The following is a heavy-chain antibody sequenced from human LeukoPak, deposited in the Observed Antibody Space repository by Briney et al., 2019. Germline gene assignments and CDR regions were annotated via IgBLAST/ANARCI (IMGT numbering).Heavy chain of an antibody. Sequence: GGSLRLSCAASGFTFSSYEMNWVRQAPGKGLEWVSYISSSGSTIYYADSVKGRFTISRDNSWNTVDLQMNSLRAEDTAVYYCARGGLELQPAYFDYWGQGTLVTVSS. CDR2: ISSSGSTI. D-gene: IGHD1-7*01. J-gene: IGHJ4*02. CDR3: ARGGLELQPAYFDY. CDR1: GFTFSSYE. V-gene: IGHV3-48*03.